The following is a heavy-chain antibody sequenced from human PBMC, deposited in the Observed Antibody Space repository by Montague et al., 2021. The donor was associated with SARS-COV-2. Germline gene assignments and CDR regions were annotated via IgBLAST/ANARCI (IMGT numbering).Heavy chain of an antibody. CDR2: MYNSENT. Sequence: SETLSLTCNVAGGSMSGYNWSWIRQPPGKGLQWIGSMYNSENTSYNPSLKSRVTISVDTSKKQSSLRLSSVTAADTAVYFCARGINYAGPCYYHLDVWGQGTTVTVSS. V-gene: IGHV4-59*01. D-gene: IGHD1-26*01. J-gene: IGHJ6*02. CDR1: GGSMSGYN. CDR3: ARGINYAGPCYYHLDV.